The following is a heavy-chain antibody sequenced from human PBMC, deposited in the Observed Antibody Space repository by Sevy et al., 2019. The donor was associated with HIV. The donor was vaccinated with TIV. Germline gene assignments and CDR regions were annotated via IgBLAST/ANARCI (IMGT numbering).Heavy chain of an antibody. CDR3: ARGARGTLPSYYYYTLNI. J-gene: IGHJ6*02. V-gene: IGHV5-51*01. D-gene: IGHD3-16*01. CDR2: IYPGDSDT. CDR1: GYSFTDYW. Sequence: GGPLRLSCKGSGYSFTDYWIGWVRQKPGKGLEWMGIIYPGDSDTIYSPSFQGQVTISVDKSISTAYLQWSSLKTSDTAIFYCARGARGTLPSYYYYTLNIWGQGTTVTVSS.